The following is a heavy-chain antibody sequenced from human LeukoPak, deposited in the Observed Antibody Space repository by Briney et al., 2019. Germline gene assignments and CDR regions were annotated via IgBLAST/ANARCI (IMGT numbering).Heavy chain of an antibody. D-gene: IGHD3/OR15-3a*01. Sequence: PGGSLRLSCAASGITFSSHAMSWVRQAPGKGLEWVSLISGSGGHTYYGDSVKGRFTISRDNSTNRLYLQMNSLRPEDTAVYYCARALSWTTNSYYYMDVWGKGTTVTVSS. CDR1: GITFSSHA. CDR2: ISGSGGHT. J-gene: IGHJ6*03. CDR3: ARALSWTTNSYYYMDV. V-gene: IGHV3-23*01.